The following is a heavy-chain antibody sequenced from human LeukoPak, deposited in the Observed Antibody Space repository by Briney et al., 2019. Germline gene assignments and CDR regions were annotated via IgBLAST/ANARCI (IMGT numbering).Heavy chain of an antibody. V-gene: IGHV3-33*08. J-gene: IGHJ5*02. CDR1: GFTFSSYG. D-gene: IGHD6-13*01. Sequence: PGGSLRRSCAASGFTFSSYGMHWVRQAPGKGLEGVAVIWYDGSNKYYADSVKGRFTISRDNSKNTLYLQMNSLRAEDTAVYYCAGAEAAAGTGWFDPWGQGTLVTVSS. CDR2: IWYDGSNK. CDR3: AGAEAAAGTGWFDP.